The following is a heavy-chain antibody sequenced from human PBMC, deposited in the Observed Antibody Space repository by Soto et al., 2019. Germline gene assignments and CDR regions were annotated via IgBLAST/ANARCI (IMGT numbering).Heavy chain of an antibody. Sequence: GGSLRLSCAASGFTFSNSWMHWVRQVSGKGLEWVSRINADGTSTSYADSVKGRFTISRDNAKNTLYLHVNSLRAEDTAVYYCVKVLARGVGVPRFYFDSWGQGALVTVS. CDR3: VKVLARGVGVPRFYFDS. CDR2: INADGTST. D-gene: IGHD2-2*01. V-gene: IGHV3-74*01. J-gene: IGHJ4*02. CDR1: GFTFSNSW.